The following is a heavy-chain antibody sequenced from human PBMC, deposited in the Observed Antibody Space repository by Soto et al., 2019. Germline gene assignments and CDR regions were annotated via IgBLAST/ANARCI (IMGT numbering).Heavy chain of an antibody. CDR3: ARDRYGDPLWVQDDFDY. CDR2: ISGSGDST. V-gene: IGHV3-23*01. CDR1: GFTFSNYA. J-gene: IGHJ4*02. D-gene: IGHD4-17*01. Sequence: EAQLLESGGGLVQPGGSLRLSCAASGFTFSNYAMSWVRQAPGKGLEWVSAISGSGDSTYYADSVKGRFTISRDNSKNTLYLQMNSLRAEDTAIYYCARDRYGDPLWVQDDFDYWAQGTLVTVSA.